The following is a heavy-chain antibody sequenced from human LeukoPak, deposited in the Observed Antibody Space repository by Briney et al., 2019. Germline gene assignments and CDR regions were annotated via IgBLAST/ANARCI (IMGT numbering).Heavy chain of an antibody. V-gene: IGHV3-30-3*01. Sequence: GRTLRLSCAASGFTFSSYAMHWVRQAPGEGLEGVAVISYDGSNKYYADSVKGRFTISRDNSKNTLYLQMNSLRAEDTAVYYCARERSSPATVVVPAAMGGYYYYGMDVWGQGTTVTVSS. CDR2: ISYDGSNK. CDR3: ARERSSPATVVVPAAMGGYYYYGMDV. D-gene: IGHD2-2*01. J-gene: IGHJ6*02. CDR1: GFTFSSYA.